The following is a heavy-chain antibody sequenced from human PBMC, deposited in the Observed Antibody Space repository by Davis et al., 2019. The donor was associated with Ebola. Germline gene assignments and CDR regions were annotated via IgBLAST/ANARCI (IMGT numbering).Heavy chain of an antibody. CDR3: ARTALTSISDSGLGYNYFDP. J-gene: IGHJ5*02. CDR2: VSRSGDT. Sequence: SETLSLTCTVSGGSISSYYWSWIRQPPGKGLEWLGEVSRSGDTNYNPSVEGRVTILLDAPKNQFSLSLKSVTAADTAVYYCARTALTSISDSGLGYNYFDPWGQGTLVTVSS. V-gene: IGHV4-34*01. D-gene: IGHD4-17*01. CDR1: GGSISSYY.